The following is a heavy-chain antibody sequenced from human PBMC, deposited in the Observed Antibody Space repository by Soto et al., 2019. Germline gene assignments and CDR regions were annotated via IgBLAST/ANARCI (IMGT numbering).Heavy chain of an antibody. CDR3: ERHSTDCTNNSCYWRGGFDP. V-gene: IGHV5-10-1*01. CDR2: IDPSDSYT. CDR1: GYTFTSYW. J-gene: IGHJ5*02. D-gene: IGHD2-2*01. Sequence: EVQLVQSGAEVKKPGESLRISCKGSGYTFTSYWITWVRQMPGKGLEWMGRIDPSDSYTNYSPSFQGHVTISADQSIGTAYLPRSSLQASDTAMYYCERHSTDCTNNSCYWRGGFDPWGQGTLVTVSS.